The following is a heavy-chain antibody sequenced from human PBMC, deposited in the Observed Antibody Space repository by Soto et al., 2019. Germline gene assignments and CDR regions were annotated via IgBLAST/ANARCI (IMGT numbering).Heavy chain of an antibody. CDR3: ARGTSGSRLAY. CDR1: GGSFSGFY. D-gene: IGHD6-19*01. V-gene: IGHV4-34*01. J-gene: IGHJ4*02. Sequence: SETLSLTCAVYGGSFSGFYWSWIRQPPGKGLEWIGEINHNGNTYYNPSLKSRVTISVDTSKNQFSLKLSSVTAADTAVYYCARGTSGSRLAYWGQGKLVT. CDR2: INHNGNT.